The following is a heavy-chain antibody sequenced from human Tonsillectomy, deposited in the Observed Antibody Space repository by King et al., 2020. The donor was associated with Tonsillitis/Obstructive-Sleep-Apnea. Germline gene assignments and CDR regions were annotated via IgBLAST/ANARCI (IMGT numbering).Heavy chain of an antibody. J-gene: IGHJ6*03. D-gene: IGHD4-11*01. CDR2: MWHDGSNQ. CDR3: ARSRGTVTTFYYYYMDV. CDR1: GFTFSSYG. Sequence: VQLVESGGGVVQPGRSLRLSCAASGFTFSSYGMHWVRQAPGKGLEWVAVMWHDGSNQYYADSVKGRFTISRDNSKNTLYLQMNSLGAEDTAVYYCARSRGTVTTFYYYYMDVWGKGTTVTVSS. V-gene: IGHV3-33*01.